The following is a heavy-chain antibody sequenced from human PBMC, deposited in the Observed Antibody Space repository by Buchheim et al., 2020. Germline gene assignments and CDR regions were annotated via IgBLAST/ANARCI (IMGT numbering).Heavy chain of an antibody. CDR1: GGSISSGDYY. J-gene: IGHJ4*02. Sequence: QVQLQESGPGLVKPSQTLSLTCTVSGGSISSGDYYWRWIRQPPGKGLEWIGYIYYSGSTYYNPSLTSRVTISVDTSKNQFSLKLSSVTAADTAVYYCARGVNGLRFLEWLLFFDYWGQGTL. CDR2: IYYSGST. CDR3: ARGVNGLRFLEWLLFFDY. D-gene: IGHD3-3*01. V-gene: IGHV4-30-4*01.